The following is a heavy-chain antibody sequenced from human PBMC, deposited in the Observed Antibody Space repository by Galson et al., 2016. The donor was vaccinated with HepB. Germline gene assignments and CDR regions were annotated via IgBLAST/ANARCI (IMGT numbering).Heavy chain of an antibody. V-gene: IGHV4-61*09. CDR3: ARATKEAGYTSSRRYYDI. J-gene: IGHJ2*01. D-gene: IGHD2-2*02. CDR1: GGSISSGSYY. Sequence: TLSLTCSVSGGSISSGSYYWTWIRQPAGKGLEWIGHIYTSGTTNFNTSLKNRVTISVETSNNQFSLHLSSVTAADTGVYYCARATKEAGYTSSRRYYDIWGRGTLVTVSS. CDR2: IYTSGTT.